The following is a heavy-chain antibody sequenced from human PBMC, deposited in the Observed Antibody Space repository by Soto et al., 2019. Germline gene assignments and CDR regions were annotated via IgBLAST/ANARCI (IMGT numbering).Heavy chain of an antibody. CDR3: AKLGSSTWSPHYYFDY. D-gene: IGHD6-13*01. CDR1: GFIFSSYA. CDR2: ITGSGRDT. J-gene: IGHJ4*02. V-gene: IGHV3-23*01. Sequence: PGGSLRLSCAASGFIFSSYAMGWVRQTPGRGLEWVSAITGSGRDTYYVDSVKGRFTISRDNSKNTVYLQMTSLRAEDTALYYCAKLGSSTWSPHYYFDYWGQGSRVTVSS.